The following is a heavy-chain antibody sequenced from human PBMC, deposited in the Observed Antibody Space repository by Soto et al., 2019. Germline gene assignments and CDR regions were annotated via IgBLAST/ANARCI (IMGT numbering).Heavy chain of an antibody. CDR2: MNPNSGNT. J-gene: IGHJ4*02. V-gene: IGHV1-8*01. D-gene: IGHD6-13*01. CDR3: ARGRRAAAGTVGEDC. Sequence: ASVKVSCKASGYTFTSYDINWVRQATGQGLEWMGWMNPNSGNTGYAQKFQGRVTMTRNTSISTAYMELSSLRSEDTAVYYCARGRRAAAGTVGEDCWGQGTLVTVSS. CDR1: GYTFTSYD.